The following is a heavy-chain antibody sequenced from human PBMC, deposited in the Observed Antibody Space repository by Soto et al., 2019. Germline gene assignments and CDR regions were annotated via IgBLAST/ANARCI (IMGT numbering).Heavy chain of an antibody. CDR3: ARERGSGWTFDY. D-gene: IGHD6-19*01. J-gene: IGHJ4*02. CDR2: ISSSSTI. V-gene: IGHV3-48*01. CDR1: GFTFSTYS. Sequence: GGSLRLSCAASGFTFSTYSMNWVRQAPGKGLEWVSSISSSSTIYYADSVKGRFTISRDNDQNSLYLQMHSLRAEDTAVYYCARERGSGWTFDYWGQGTLVTVSS.